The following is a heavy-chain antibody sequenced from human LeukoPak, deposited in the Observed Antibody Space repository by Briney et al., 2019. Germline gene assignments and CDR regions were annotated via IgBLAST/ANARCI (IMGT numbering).Heavy chain of an antibody. D-gene: IGHD3-16*01. J-gene: IGHJ6*03. CDR1: GGSISSRTYY. Sequence: PSETLSLTCTVSGGSISSRTYYWGWIRQPPGKGLEWIGTICYSGTTYYNPSLKSRVTISLDTSKNQFSLKLSSVTAADTAVYYCARVKDPGGYYYYYYMDIWGKGNTVTVSS. CDR3: ARVKDPGGYYYYYYMDI. V-gene: IGHV4-39*07. CDR2: ICYSGTT.